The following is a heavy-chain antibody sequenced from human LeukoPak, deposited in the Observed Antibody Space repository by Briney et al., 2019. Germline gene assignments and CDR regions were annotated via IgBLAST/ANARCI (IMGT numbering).Heavy chain of an antibody. D-gene: IGHD2-15*01. Sequence: KPSETLSLTCTVSGGSISSYYWSWIRQPAGKGLEWIGRIYTSGSTNYNPSLKSRVTMSVDTSKNQFPLKLSSVTAADTAVYYCSRDSGIYCSGGSCTGWFDPWGQGTLVTVSS. CDR2: IYTSGST. CDR3: SRDSGIYCSGGSCTGWFDP. J-gene: IGHJ5*02. CDR1: GGSISSYY. V-gene: IGHV4-4*07.